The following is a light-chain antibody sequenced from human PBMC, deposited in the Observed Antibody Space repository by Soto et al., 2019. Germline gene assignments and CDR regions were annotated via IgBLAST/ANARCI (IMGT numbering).Light chain of an antibody. CDR1: QSLLHSNGYNY. V-gene: IGKV2-28*01. J-gene: IGKJ1*01. Sequence: DIVMTQSPLSLPVTPGEPASISCRCSQSLLHSNGYNYLDWYLQKPGQSPKLLIYLGSNRASGVPDRFSGSGSCTDFTLKIRRVEAEDVGVYYCMQALQTPWTFGQGTKVEIK. CDR2: LGS. CDR3: MQALQTPWT.